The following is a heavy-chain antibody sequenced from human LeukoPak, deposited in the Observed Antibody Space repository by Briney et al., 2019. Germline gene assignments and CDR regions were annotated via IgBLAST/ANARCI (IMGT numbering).Heavy chain of an antibody. CDR3: ARARNIYCSGGSCYSIDY. CDR2: IWYDGSNK. CDR1: GFTLSSYG. J-gene: IGHJ4*02. D-gene: IGHD2-15*01. Sequence: GGSLRLSCAASGFTLSSYGMHWVRQAPGKGLEWVAVIWYDGSNKYYADSVKGRFTISRDNSKNTLYLQMNSLRAEDTAVYYCARARNIYCSGGSCYSIDYWGQGTLVTVSS. V-gene: IGHV3-33*01.